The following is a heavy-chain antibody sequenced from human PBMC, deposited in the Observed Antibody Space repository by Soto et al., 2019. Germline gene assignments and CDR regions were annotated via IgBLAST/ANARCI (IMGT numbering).Heavy chain of an antibody. D-gene: IGHD3-16*01. Sequence: QVQLVESGGGVVQPGRSLRLSCAASGFTFSNYAMHWVRQAPGKGLEWVAVISYDGSKKYYADSVKDRVTISRDNSKNTLYLQMNSLKPEDTSVYYCAKCYRLSQNLDPFDYWGQGTLVTVSS. J-gene: IGHJ4*02. V-gene: IGHV3-30*18. CDR3: AKCYRLSQNLDPFDY. CDR2: ISYDGSKK. CDR1: GFTFSNYA.